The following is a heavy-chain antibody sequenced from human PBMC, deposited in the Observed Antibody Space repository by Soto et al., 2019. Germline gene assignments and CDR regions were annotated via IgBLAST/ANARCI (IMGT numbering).Heavy chain of an antibody. CDR2: IIPMFGTA. J-gene: IGHJ4*02. V-gene: IGHV1-69*12. Sequence: QVELVQSGAEVKKPEASVKVCCKAPGGTFCTSAIRWVRQAPGQGLEWMGGIIPMFGTANSAQRFQNRVTITAHESTNTVYMELSSLICDDTAGYFCASVVQLWILRINNGYPGRGQGTLVTVAS. D-gene: IGHD5-18*01. CDR3: ASVVQLWILRINNGYPG. CDR1: GGTFCTSA.